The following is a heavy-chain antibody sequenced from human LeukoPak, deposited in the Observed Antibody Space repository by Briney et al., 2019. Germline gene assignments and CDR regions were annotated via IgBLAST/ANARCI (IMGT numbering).Heavy chain of an antibody. CDR2: INPNSGGT. V-gene: IGHV1-2*02. Sequence: ASVKVSCKASGYTFTGYYMHWVRQAPGQGLEWMGWINPNSGGTNYAQKFQGRVTMTRDTSISTAYMELSRLRSDDTAVYYCARDEVGRIAVAGGLGYYYYYMDVWGKGTTVTVSS. J-gene: IGHJ6*03. CDR1: GYTFTGYY. CDR3: ARDEVGRIAVAGGLGYYYYYMDV. D-gene: IGHD6-19*01.